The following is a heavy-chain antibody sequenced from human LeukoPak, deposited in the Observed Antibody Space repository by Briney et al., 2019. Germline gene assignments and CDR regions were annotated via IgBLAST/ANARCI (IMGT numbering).Heavy chain of an antibody. CDR2: IYNDGST. CDR3: ARVVVPAAVQAFDP. V-gene: IGHV3-53*01. D-gene: IGHD2-2*01. J-gene: IGHJ5*02. Sequence: PGGSLRLSCAASGFTVSSNYMSWVRQAPGKGLEWVSVIYNDGSTYYADSVKGRFTISRDNSKNTLYLQMNSLRAEDTAVYYCARVVVPAAVQAFDPWGQGTLVTVSS. CDR1: GFTVSSNY.